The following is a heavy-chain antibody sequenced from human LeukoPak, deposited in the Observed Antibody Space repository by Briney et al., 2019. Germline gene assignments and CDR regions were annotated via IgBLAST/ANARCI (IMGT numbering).Heavy chain of an antibody. CDR2: ISGTGSST. J-gene: IGHJ4*02. CDR1: GFTFSSYA. Sequence: PGGSLRLSCAASGFTFSSYAMSWVRQAPGKGLEWVSAISGTGSSTYYADSVKGRFTISRDNSKNTLYLQMNSLRAEDTAVYYCAKAEKTMVRGVISLFDYWGQGTLVTVSS. D-gene: IGHD3-10*01. CDR3: AKAEKTMVRGVISLFDY. V-gene: IGHV3-23*01.